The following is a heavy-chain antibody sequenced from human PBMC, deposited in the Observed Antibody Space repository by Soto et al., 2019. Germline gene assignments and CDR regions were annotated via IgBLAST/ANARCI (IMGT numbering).Heavy chain of an antibody. V-gene: IGHV1-2*04. D-gene: IGHD6-13*01. J-gene: IGHJ1*01. Sequence: ASVKVSCKASGYTFTGYYMHWVRQAPGQGLEWMGWINPNSGGTNYAQKFQGWVTMTRDTSISTAYMELSRLRSDDTAVYYCERDPQPIAAAGSAEYFQHWGQGTLVTVSS. CDR3: ERDPQPIAAAGSAEYFQH. CDR1: GYTFTGYY. CDR2: INPNSGGT.